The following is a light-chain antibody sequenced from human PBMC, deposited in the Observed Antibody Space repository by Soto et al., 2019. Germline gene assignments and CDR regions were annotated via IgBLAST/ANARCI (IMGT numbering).Light chain of an antibody. Sequence: EIVLTQSPGTLSLSPGERATLSCSASQSVSNNYLAWYQQKPGQAPRLLIYGASSRATGIPDRFSGSGSGTDFTLTSSRLDPEDFAVYYCQQYGTSPLTFGPGTKVDIK. J-gene: IGKJ3*01. CDR3: QQYGTSPLT. CDR2: GAS. V-gene: IGKV3-20*01. CDR1: QSVSNNY.